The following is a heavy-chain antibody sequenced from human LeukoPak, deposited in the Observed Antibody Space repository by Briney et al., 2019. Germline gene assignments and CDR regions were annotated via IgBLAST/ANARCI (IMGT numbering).Heavy chain of an antibody. CDR1: GESVPSGGYY. J-gene: IGHJ5*02. CDR2: IYYSVST. Sequence: PSETLSLTRPVTGESVPSGGYYWNWTRQPPGKGLEWIGYIYYSVSTNYNLSLKSRVTISVDTSENQFSLKLTSVTAADTAVYYCARGGRGRNWFDPWGQGTLVTVSS. D-gene: IGHD3-10*01. V-gene: IGHV4-61*08. CDR3: ARGGRGRNWFDP.